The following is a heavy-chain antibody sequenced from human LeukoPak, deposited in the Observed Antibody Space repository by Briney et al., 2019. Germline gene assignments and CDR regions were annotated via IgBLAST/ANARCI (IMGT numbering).Heavy chain of an antibody. V-gene: IGHV3-23*01. CDR2: ISGSGGST. CDR1: GFTFSSYA. Sequence: PGGSLRLSCAASGFTFSSYAMSWVRQAPGKGLEWVSAISGSGGSTYYADSAKGRFTISRDNSKNTLYLQMNSLRAEDTAVYYCAKDKERGRIFGVVVQGFDYWGQGTLVTVSS. J-gene: IGHJ4*02. CDR3: AKDKERGRIFGVVVQGFDY. D-gene: IGHD3-3*01.